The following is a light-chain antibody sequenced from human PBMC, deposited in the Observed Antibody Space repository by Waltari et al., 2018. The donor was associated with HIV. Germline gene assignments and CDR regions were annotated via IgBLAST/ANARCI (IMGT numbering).Light chain of an antibody. J-gene: IGKJ4*01. CDR1: QSVLYTYKNKNY. CDR2: WSS. CDR3: QQYYSTPFT. Sequence: DIVMTQSPGSLAVALGERATINCKSSQSVLYTYKNKNYVSWYQQKAGQPPKVLIYWSSTRDAGVPERFSGSGSGTDFTLTIDRLQPEDVAVYFCQQYYSTPFTFGGGTRVEIK. V-gene: IGKV4-1*01.